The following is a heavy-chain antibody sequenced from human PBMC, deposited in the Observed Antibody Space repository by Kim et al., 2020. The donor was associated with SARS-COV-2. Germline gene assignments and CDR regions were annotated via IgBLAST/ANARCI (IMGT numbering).Heavy chain of an antibody. J-gene: IGHJ4*02. V-gene: IGHV3-30*18. CDR3: AKEERYYDFWSGYYPKRKFDY. CDR1: GFTFSSYG. D-gene: IGHD3-3*01. CDR2: ISYDGSNK. Sequence: GGSLRLSCAASGFTFSSYGMHWVRQAPGKGLEWVAVISYDGSNKYYADSVKGRFTISRDNSKNTLYLQMNSLRAEDTAVYYCAKEERYYDFWSGYYPKRKFDYWGQGTLVTVSS.